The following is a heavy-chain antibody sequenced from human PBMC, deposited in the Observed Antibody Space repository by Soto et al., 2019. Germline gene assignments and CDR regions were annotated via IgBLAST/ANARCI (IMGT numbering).Heavy chain of an antibody. CDR2: ITDTGGDT. V-gene: IGHV3-23*01. Sequence: LRLSCVASGFTFGSRAMSWVRQAPGEGLEWVSSITDTGGDTKYADSVRGRFTISRDNSKNTLYLLMSRLRAEDSALYFCARGSEESYPGSRIFDLWGRGTLVTVSS. CDR1: GFTFGSRA. CDR3: ARGSEESYPGSRIFDL. D-gene: IGHD3-10*01. J-gene: IGHJ4*02.